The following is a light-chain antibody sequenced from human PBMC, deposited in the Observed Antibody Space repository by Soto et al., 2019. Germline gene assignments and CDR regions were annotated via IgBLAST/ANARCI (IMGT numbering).Light chain of an antibody. Sequence: QSVLTQPPSASGTPGQRVTISCSGSSSNIGSNIVNWYQQFPGTAPKLLIYSNHQRPSGVPDRFSGSKSGTSASLAISGLQSEDEAIFYCAAWDDSLTVPVFGGGTKLTVL. V-gene: IGLV1-44*01. CDR2: SNH. CDR3: AAWDDSLTVPV. CDR1: SSNIGSNI. J-gene: IGLJ3*02.